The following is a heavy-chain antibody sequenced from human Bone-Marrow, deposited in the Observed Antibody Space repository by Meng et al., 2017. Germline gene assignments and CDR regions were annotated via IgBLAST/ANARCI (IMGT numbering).Heavy chain of an antibody. J-gene: IGHJ4*02. CDR1: GYTFTGYY. Sequence: ASVKVSCKASGYTFTGYYMHWVRQAPGQGLEGMGWINPNSGGTNYAQKFQGRVTMTRDTSISTAYMELSRLRSDDTAVYYCARDDSEYGSGSYYNVGAGYWGQGTLVTVSS. CDR3: ARDDSEYGSGSYYNVGAGY. D-gene: IGHD3-10*01. CDR2: INPNSGGT. V-gene: IGHV1-2*02.